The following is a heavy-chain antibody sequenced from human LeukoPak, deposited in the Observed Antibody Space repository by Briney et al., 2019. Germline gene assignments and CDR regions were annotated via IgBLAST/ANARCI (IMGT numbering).Heavy chain of an antibody. CDR1: GXSFSGYY. J-gene: IGHJ5*02. Sequence: SETLSLTCAVYGXSFSGYYWNWIRQPPGKGLEWIGEINHSGSTSYNPSLKSRVTISVDTSKNQFSLKLSSVTAADTAVYYCARGPRIAVAGRRSWFDPWGQGTLVSVSS. CDR2: INHSGST. CDR3: ARGPRIAVAGRRSWFDP. D-gene: IGHD6-19*01. V-gene: IGHV4-34*01.